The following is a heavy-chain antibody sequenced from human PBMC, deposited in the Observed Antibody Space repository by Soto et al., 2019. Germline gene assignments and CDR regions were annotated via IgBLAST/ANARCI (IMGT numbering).Heavy chain of an antibody. D-gene: IGHD1-1*01. CDR1: GFTFSSYA. CDR3: ARVPWNDVGY. V-gene: IGHV3-30-3*01. Sequence: PGGSLRLSCAASGFTFSSYAMHWVRQAPGKGLEWVAVISYDGSNKYYADSVKGRFTISRDNAKNSLYLQMSSLRDEDTAVYYCARVPWNDVGYWGQGTLVTVSS. CDR2: ISYDGSNK. J-gene: IGHJ4*02.